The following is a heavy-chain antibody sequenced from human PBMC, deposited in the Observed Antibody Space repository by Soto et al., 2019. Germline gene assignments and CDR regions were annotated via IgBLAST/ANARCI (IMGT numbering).Heavy chain of an antibody. CDR2: ITSSSSYI. CDR1: GFTFSSHS. Sequence: LRLSCAASGFTFSSHSMNWVRQAPGKGLEWVSSITSSSSYINYADSVKGRFTISRDNAKTSLYLQMNSLRAEDTAVYYCAREPGVSSGWYVDYWGQGTLVTVSS. CDR3: AREPGVSSGWYVDY. J-gene: IGHJ4*02. D-gene: IGHD6-19*01. V-gene: IGHV3-21*01.